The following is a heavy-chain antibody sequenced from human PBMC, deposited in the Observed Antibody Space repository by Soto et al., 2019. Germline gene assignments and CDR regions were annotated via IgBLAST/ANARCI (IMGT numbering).Heavy chain of an antibody. V-gene: IGHV1-18*01. CDR3: ARHIRVDCSGNRCYNYYGMDV. CDR2: ISAYNGDT. CDR1: AYMFTSYG. Sequence: SVKVSCKASAYMFTSYGVSWVRQAPGQGLEWMAWISAYNGDTNYAQMLQGRVSTTTDTSTSTAYMELRSLRSDDTAVYYCARHIRVDCSGNRCYNYYGMDVWGQGTTVTGSS. D-gene: IGHD2-2*02. J-gene: IGHJ6*02.